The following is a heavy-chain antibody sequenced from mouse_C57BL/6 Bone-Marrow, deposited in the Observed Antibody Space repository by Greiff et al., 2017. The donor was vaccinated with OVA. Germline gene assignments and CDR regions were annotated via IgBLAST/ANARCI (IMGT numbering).Heavy chain of an antibody. CDR1: GFTFSDYG. CDR3: ARWDGSSLAWYAD. Sequence: EVHLVESGGGLVQPGGSLKLSCAASGFTFSDYGMAWVRQAPRKGPEWVAFISNLAYSIYYADTVTGRFTLSRDNAKNTLYLEMSSLRSEDTAMYYCARWDGSSLAWYADWGQGTLVTVSA. J-gene: IGHJ3*01. CDR2: ISNLAYSI. V-gene: IGHV5-15*01. D-gene: IGHD1-1*01.